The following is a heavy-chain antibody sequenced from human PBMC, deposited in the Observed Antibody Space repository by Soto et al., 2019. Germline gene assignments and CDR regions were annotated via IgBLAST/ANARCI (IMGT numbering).Heavy chain of an antibody. CDR2: INAGNGNT. D-gene: IGHD3-10*01. V-gene: IGHV1-3*01. J-gene: IGHJ4*02. CDR3: ARDMGFGLSDY. CDR1: GYTFTNYA. Sequence: ASVKVSCKASGYTFTNYAIDWVRQAPGQRLEWMGWINAGNGNTKYSQKFLGRVTITRDTSASTAYMERSSLRSEDTAVYYCARDMGFGLSDYWGQGILVTVSS.